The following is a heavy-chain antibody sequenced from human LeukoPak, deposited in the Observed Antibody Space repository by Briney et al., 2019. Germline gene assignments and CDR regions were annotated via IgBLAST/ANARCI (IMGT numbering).Heavy chain of an antibody. CDR1: GFTSSNYW. J-gene: IGHJ4*02. V-gene: IGHV3-7*01. D-gene: IGHD2-2*01. Sequence: GGSLRLSCAASGFTSSNYWMSWVRQAPGKGLELVANIKQDGSEKYYVDSVKGRFTISRDNAKNSLYLQMNSLRAEDTALYYCAREAYCSSTSCQGYYFDFWGQGTLVTVSS. CDR2: IKQDGSEK. CDR3: AREAYCSSTSCQGYYFDF.